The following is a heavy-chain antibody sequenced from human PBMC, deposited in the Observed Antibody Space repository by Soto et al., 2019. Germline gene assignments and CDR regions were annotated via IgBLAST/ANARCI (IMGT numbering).Heavy chain of an antibody. V-gene: IGHV3-21*01. J-gene: IGHJ5*01. Sequence: GGSLRLSCVASGFTLSSFSMSWVRQTPGKGLEWVSSITTGNDYISYADSVKGRFTISRDNAKNSLFLQMNSLRAEDTALYFCARDSYSSIFDSWGQGTLVTVSS. CDR2: ITTGNDYI. CDR3: ARDSYSSIFDS. CDR1: GFTLSSFS. D-gene: IGHD6-19*01.